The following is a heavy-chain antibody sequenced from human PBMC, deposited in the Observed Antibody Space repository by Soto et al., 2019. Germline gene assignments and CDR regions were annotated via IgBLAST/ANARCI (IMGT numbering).Heavy chain of an antibody. CDR2: ISLYSDGT. CDR3: ARVVPGAEAWFGP. V-gene: IGHV1-18*01. CDR1: GYTFSNYG. Sequence: ASVKVSCKTSGYTFSNYGITWVRQAPGQPLEWLGWISLYSDGTNYAQRFQGRVSMTTDTSTTTAYMELRSLRSDDTAVYYCARVVPGAEAWFGPWGQGTLVTVSS. J-gene: IGHJ5*02. D-gene: IGHD2-2*01.